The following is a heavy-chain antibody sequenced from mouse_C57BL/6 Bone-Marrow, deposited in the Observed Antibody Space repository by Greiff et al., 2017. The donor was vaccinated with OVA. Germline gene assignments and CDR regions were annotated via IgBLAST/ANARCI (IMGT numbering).Heavy chain of an antibody. CDR2: IDPANGNT. Sequence: EVQRVESVAELVRPGASVKLSCTASGFTIKNNYMHWVKQRPEQGLEWIGWIDPANGNTKYAPKFQGQATITADTSSNTAYLQLSSLTSEDTAIYYCARPYYDGSSYSGWYFDVGGTGTAVTVTA. CDR3: ARPYYDGSSYSGWYFDV. CDR1: GFTIKNNY. J-gene: IGHJ1*03. V-gene: IGHV14-3*01. D-gene: IGHD1-1*01.